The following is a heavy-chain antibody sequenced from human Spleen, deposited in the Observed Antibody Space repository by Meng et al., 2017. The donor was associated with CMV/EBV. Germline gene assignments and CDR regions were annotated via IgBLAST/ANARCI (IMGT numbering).Heavy chain of an antibody. CDR3: ARDHSSSQGYYGMDV. Sequence: GESLKISCAASGFTFSDYYMSWIRQAPGKGLEWVSSISSSSSYIYYADSVKGRFTISRDNAKNSLYLQMNSLRAEDTAVYYCARDHSSSQGYYGMDVWGQGTTVTVSS. CDR2: ISSSSSYI. J-gene: IGHJ6*02. D-gene: IGHD6-6*01. V-gene: IGHV3-11*06. CDR1: GFTFSDYY.